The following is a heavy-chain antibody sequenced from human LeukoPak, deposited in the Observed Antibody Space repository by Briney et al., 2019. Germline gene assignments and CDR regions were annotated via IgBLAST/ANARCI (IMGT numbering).Heavy chain of an antibody. CDR3: ASLYTEDDILTGYPHYLDY. CDR1: GGSFSGYY. J-gene: IGHJ4*02. V-gene: IGHV4-34*01. CDR2: INHSGST. D-gene: IGHD3-9*01. Sequence: PSETLSLTCAVYGGSFSGYYWSWIRQPPGKGLEWMGEINHSGSTNYNPSLKSRVTISVDTSRNQFSLKLSSVTAADTAVYYCASLYTEDDILTGYPHYLDYWGQGTLVTVSS.